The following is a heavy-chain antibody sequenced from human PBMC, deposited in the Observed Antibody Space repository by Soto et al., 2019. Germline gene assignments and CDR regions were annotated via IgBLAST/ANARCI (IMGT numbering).Heavy chain of an antibody. V-gene: IGHV1-18*01. D-gene: IGHD3-10*01. CDR3: AGDFVDYGSGGYYNPSPHGAFDI. Sequence: ASVKVSCKASGYTFTSYGISWVRQATGQGLEWMRWISAYNGNTNYAQKLQGRVTMTTDTSTSTAYMELRSLRSDDTAVYYCAGDFVDYGSGGYYNPSPHGAFDIWGQGTMVTVSS. CDR2: ISAYNGNT. J-gene: IGHJ3*02. CDR1: GYTFTSYG.